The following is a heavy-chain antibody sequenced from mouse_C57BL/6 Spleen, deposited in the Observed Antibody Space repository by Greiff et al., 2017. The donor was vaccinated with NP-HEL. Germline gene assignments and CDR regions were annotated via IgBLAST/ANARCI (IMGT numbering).Heavy chain of an antibody. CDR3: ARDSGYYDAMDY. D-gene: IGHD2-2*01. J-gene: IGHJ4*01. CDR1: GYSITSGYF. Sequence: EVQLQQSGPGLVKPSQSLSLTCSVTGYSITSGYFWNWIRQFPGNKLERMGNISYDGSNNYNPTLKNRITITRDTSNNQFFLKLKSVTTEDTATYYCARDSGYYDAMDYWGQGTSVTVSS. V-gene: IGHV3-6*01. CDR2: ISYDGSN.